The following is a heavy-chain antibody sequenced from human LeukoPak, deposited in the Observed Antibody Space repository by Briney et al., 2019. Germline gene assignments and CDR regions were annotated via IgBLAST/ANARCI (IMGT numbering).Heavy chain of an antibody. D-gene: IGHD4-23*01. CDR1: GFTFGDHA. V-gene: IGHV3-49*03. J-gene: IGHJ4*02. CDR2: IRSKAYGGTT. CDR3: SRENGGYVDY. Sequence: GGSLRLSCTTSGFTFGDHAMSWFRQAPGKGPEWVGFIRSKAYGGTTEYAASVKGRFTISRDDSKSIVYLQMNSLKTEDTAVYYCSRENGGYVDYWGQGTLATVSS.